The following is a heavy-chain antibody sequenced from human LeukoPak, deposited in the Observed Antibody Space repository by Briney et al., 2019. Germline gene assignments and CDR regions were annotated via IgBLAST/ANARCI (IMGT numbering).Heavy chain of an antibody. J-gene: IGHJ6*02. Sequence: GSLRLSCSASGFTFSNYWMTWVRQAPGKGLEWIGEINHSGSTNYNPSLKSRVTISVDTSKNQFSLKLSSVTAADTAVYYCARGVLYYYYYGMDVWGQGTTVTVSS. CDR1: GFTFSNYW. D-gene: IGHD6-6*01. V-gene: IGHV4-34*01. CDR2: INHSGST. CDR3: ARGVLYYYYYGMDV.